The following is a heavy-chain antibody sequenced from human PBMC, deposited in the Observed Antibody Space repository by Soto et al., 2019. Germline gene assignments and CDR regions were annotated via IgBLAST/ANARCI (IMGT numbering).Heavy chain of an antibody. J-gene: IGHJ6*02. Sequence: ASVKVSCKASGYTFTSYYMHWVRQAPGQGLEWMGIISPSGGSTSYAQKFQGRVTMTRDTSTSTVYMELSSLRSEDTAVYYCAREGRYQLLLDYYYGMDVWGQGTTVTVSS. CDR1: GYTFTSYY. V-gene: IGHV1-46*01. D-gene: IGHD2-2*01. CDR3: AREGRYQLLLDYYYGMDV. CDR2: ISPSGGST.